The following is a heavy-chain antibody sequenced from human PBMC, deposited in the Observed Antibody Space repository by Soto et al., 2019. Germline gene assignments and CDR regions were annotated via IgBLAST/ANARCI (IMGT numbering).Heavy chain of an antibody. D-gene: IGHD3-9*01. V-gene: IGHV4-34*01. CDR3: ARVTPILTGYPPSFDY. CDR2: INHSGST. CDR1: GGSFRGYY. J-gene: IGHJ4*02. Sequence: PSETLSLTCAVYGGSFRGYYWRWIRQPPGKGLEWIGEINHSGSTNYNPSLKSRVTISVDTSKNQFSLKLSSVTAADTAVYYCARVTPILTGYPPSFDYWGQGTLVTVSS.